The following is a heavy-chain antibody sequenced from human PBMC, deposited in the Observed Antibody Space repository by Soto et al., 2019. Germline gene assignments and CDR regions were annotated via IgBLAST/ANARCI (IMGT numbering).Heavy chain of an antibody. J-gene: IGHJ4*02. CDR2: ISGSGNKT. Sequence: EHLVESGGSLVQPGGSLRLSCAASGFSFSPYAMSWVRQAPGKGLEWVSSISGSGNKTYYADSVKGRFTISRDNSKDTLFLQMNGLSAEDTALYYCARGVRLHFDNWGQGTLVTVSS. CDR3: ARGVRLHFDN. CDR1: GFSFSPYA. V-gene: IGHV3-23*04.